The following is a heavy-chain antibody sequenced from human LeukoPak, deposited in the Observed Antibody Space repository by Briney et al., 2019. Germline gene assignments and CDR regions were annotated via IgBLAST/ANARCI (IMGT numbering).Heavy chain of an antibody. D-gene: IGHD3-3*01. Sequence: PSETLSLTCTVSGGSISSHYWSWIRQPPGKGLEWIGYIYYSGSTNYNPSLKSRLTISVDTSKNQFSLKLSSVTAADTAVYYCARELDYDFWSGRGWFDAWGQGTLVTVSS. CDR1: GGSISSHY. CDR2: IYYSGST. V-gene: IGHV4-59*11. J-gene: IGHJ5*02. CDR3: ARELDYDFWSGRGWFDA.